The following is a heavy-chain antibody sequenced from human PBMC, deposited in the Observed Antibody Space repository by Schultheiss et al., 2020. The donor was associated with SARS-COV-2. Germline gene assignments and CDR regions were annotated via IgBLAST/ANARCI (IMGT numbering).Heavy chain of an antibody. V-gene: IGHV4-34*01. J-gene: IGHJ6*02. CDR2: INHSGST. Sequence: SETLSLTCAVYGGSFSGYYWSWIRQPPGKGLEWIGEINHSGSTNYNPSLKSRVTISVDTSKNQFSLKLSSVTAADTAVYYCARETTRYYYYGMDVWGQGTTVTVS. D-gene: IGHD4-11*01. CDR1: GGSFSGYY. CDR3: ARETTRYYYYGMDV.